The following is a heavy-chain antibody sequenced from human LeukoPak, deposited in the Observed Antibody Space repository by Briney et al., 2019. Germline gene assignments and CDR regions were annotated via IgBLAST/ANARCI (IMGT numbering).Heavy chain of an antibody. CDR2: ISGSGDST. CDR1: GFTFSNYA. D-gene: IGHD3-10*02. CDR3: AKVTSQLCFDY. Sequence: GGSLRLSCAASGFTFSNYAMSWVRQAPGKGLEWVSAISGSGDSTFYADSVKGRITISRDNSKNTLYLQMNSLRAEDTAVYYCAKVTSQLCFDYWGQGTLVTVSS. J-gene: IGHJ4*02. V-gene: IGHV3-23*01.